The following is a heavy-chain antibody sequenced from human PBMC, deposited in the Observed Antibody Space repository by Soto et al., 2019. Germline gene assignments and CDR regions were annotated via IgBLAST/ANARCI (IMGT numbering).Heavy chain of an antibody. D-gene: IGHD6-6*01. CDR3: ARDRRAARPGSFDY. CDR2: ISSSSSTI. V-gene: IGHV3-48*02. Sequence: PGGSLRLSCAASGFTFSSYSMNWVRQAAGKGLEWVSYISSSSSTIYYADSVKGRFTISRDNAKNSLYLQMNSLRDEDTAVYYCARDRRAARPGSFDYWGQGTLVTVSS. J-gene: IGHJ4*02. CDR1: GFTFSSYS.